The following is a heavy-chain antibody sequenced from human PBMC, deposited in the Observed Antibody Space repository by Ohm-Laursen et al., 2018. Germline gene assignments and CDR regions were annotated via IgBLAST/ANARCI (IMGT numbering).Heavy chain of an antibody. D-gene: IGHD3-22*01. V-gene: IGHV2-70*11. J-gene: IGHJ4*02. CDR2: IDWDDDK. CDR1: GFSLSTSGMC. CDR3: ARTHYDSSGWDFDY. Sequence: PTQTLTLTCTFSGFSLSTSGMCVSWIRQPPGKALEWLARIDWDDDKYYSTSLKTRLTISKDTSKNQVVLTMTNMDPVDTATYYCARTHYDSSGWDFDYWGQGTLVTVSS.